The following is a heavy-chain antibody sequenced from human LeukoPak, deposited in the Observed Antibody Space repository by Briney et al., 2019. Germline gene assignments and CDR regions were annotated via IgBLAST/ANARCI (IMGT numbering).Heavy chain of an antibody. CDR1: GFTFSRYA. Sequence: PGGSLRLSCAAWGFTFSRYAMSWVRQARGKGVEWVSAISGSGGGTYYADSVKGPFTISRDNSKNTLYLQMNSLRAEDTAVYYCAKDLLEEEHYFDYWGQGTLVTVSS. CDR3: AKDLLEEEHYFDY. CDR2: ISGSGGGT. D-gene: IGHD1-1*01. J-gene: IGHJ4*02. V-gene: IGHV3-23*01.